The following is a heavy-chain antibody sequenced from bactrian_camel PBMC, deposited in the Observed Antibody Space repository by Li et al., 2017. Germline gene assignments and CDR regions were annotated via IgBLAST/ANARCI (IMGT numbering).Heavy chain of an antibody. CDR2: LSGHGSR. Sequence: HVQLVESGGGSKQSGGSLKLTCVASGYSFSSGCMGWFRQRAGAEREVVAALSGHGSRMLRDSVLGRFTISKDDVKNTLYLTMKNLKPEDSGMYYCAADQLYGTCRDVLDFPARGQGTQVTVS. D-gene: IGHD7*01. J-gene: IGHJ4*01. CDR3: AADQLYGTCRDVLDFPA. CDR1: GYSFSSGC. V-gene: IGHV3S53*01.